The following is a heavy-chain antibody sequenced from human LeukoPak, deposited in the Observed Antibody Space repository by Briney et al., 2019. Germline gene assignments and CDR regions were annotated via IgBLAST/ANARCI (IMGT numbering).Heavy chain of an antibody. CDR2: ISYDGSNK. Sequence: GGSLRLSCAASGFTFSSYAMHWVRQAPGKGLEWVAVISYDGSNKYYADSVKGRFTSSRDNSKNTLYLQMNSLRAEDTAVYYCARDPPGYSYGFDYWGQGNLVTVSS. D-gene: IGHD5-18*01. J-gene: IGHJ4*02. V-gene: IGHV3-30*04. CDR1: GFTFSSYA. CDR3: ARDPPGYSYGFDY.